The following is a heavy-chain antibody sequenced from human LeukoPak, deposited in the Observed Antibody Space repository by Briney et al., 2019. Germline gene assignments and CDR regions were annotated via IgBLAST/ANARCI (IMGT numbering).Heavy chain of an antibody. CDR3: ASGPRELPGILSIDY. CDR1: GYTFTGYY. Sequence: ASVKVSCKTSGYTFTGYYMHWVRQAPGQGLEWMGWINPNSGGTNYAQKFQGRVTMTRDTSISTAYMELSRLRSEDTAVYYCASGPRELPGILSIDYWGQGTLVTVSS. CDR2: INPNSGGT. J-gene: IGHJ4*02. D-gene: IGHD1-26*01. V-gene: IGHV1-2*02.